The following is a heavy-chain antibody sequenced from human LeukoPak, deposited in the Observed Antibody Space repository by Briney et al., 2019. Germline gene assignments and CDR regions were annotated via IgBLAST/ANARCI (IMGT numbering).Heavy chain of an antibody. V-gene: IGHV1-46*01. Sequence: ASVKVSCKASGYTFTSYYMHWVRQAPGQGLEWMGIINPSGGSTSYAQKFQGRVTMTRDMSTSTVYMELSSLRSDDTAVYYCARVRAPGAVSQYYYYYYMDVWGKGTTVTVSS. CDR2: INPSGGST. J-gene: IGHJ6*03. CDR3: ARVRAPGAVSQYYYYYYMDV. D-gene: IGHD3-16*01. CDR1: GYTFTSYY.